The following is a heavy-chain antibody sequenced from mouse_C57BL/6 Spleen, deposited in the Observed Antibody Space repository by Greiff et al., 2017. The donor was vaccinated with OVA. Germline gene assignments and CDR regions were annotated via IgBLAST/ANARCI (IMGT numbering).Heavy chain of an antibody. J-gene: IGHJ4*01. CDR2: ISYDGSN. D-gene: IGHD2-4*01. CDR3: ARDRDDYDGYAMDY. Sequence: ESGPGLVKPSQSLSLTCSVTGYSITSGYYWNWIRQFPGNKLEWMGYISYDGSNNYNPSLKNRIAITRDTSKNQFFLKLNSVTTEDTATYYCARDRDDYDGYAMDYWGQGTSVTVSS. CDR1: GYSITSGYY. V-gene: IGHV3-6*01.